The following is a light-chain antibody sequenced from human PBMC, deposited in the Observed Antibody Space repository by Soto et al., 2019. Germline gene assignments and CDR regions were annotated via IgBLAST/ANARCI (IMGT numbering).Light chain of an antibody. Sequence: DIQMTQSPSTLSASVGDRVTITCRASQSISSKLAWYQQKPGKAPKVLINKAFSLESGVPSRFSGSGSGTEFTLTISSLQPDDFATYYCQQYSRYSFTFGGGTKVEIK. CDR2: KAF. CDR3: QQYSRYSFT. J-gene: IGKJ4*01. CDR1: QSISSK. V-gene: IGKV1-5*03.